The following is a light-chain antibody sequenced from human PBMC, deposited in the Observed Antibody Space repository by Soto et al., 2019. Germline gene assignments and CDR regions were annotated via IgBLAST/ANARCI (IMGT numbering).Light chain of an antibody. Sequence: DIQMTQSPSTLSASVGDRVTITCRASQTISTYLNWYQQKPGKAPRLLIYDASSLLSGVPSRFSGSGSGTDFTLTIASLQPEDFSTYYCQQSDSTPYTLGQGTKGDIK. CDR3: QQSDSTPYT. CDR2: DAS. V-gene: IGKV1-39*01. CDR1: QTISTY. J-gene: IGKJ2*01.